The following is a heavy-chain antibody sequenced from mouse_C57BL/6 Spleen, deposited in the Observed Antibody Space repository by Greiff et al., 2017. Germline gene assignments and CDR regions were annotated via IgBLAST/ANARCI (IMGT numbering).Heavy chain of an antibody. V-gene: IGHV1-52*01. CDR1: GYTFTSYW. D-gene: IGHD1-1*01. CDR2: IDPSDSET. Sequence: QVQLKASGAELVRPGSSVKLSCKASGYTFTSYWMHWVKQRPIQGLEWIGNIDPSDSETHYNQKFKDKATLTVDKSSSTAYMQLSSLTSEDSAVYYCARVTTVVAAYYYAKDYWGQGTSVTVSS. J-gene: IGHJ4*01. CDR3: ARVTTVVAAYYYAKDY.